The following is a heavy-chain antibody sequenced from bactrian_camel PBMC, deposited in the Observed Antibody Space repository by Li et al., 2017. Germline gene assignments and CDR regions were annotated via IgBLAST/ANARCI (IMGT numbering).Heavy chain of an antibody. CDR3: AIDFLEKGRYYSTGPFLEYHH. CDR2: IDRDGAA. CDR1: GYTYNRNC. D-gene: IGHD1*01. V-gene: IGHV3S53*01. Sequence: HVQLVESGGGSVQAGGSLRLSCAASGYTYNRNCMGWFRQAPGKEREGVAVIDRDGAAAYADSVQGRFTISRDNSKNTLYLQMSALATDDTAIYYCAIDFLEKGRYYSTGPFLEYHHWGQGTQVTVS. J-gene: IGHJ4*01.